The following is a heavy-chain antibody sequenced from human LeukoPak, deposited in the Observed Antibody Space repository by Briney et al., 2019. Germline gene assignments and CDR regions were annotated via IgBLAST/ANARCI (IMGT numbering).Heavy chain of an antibody. CDR1: GFTFSRYR. Sequence: GGSLRLSCAASGFTFSRYRVNWVRQAPGKGLEWVSSISSSSSYIYYADSVKGRFTISRDNAKNSLYLQMNSLRAEDTAVYYCASEGSYSSGAWGQGTLVTVSS. V-gene: IGHV3-21*01. CDR2: ISSSSSYI. D-gene: IGHD6-19*01. J-gene: IGHJ4*02. CDR3: ASEGSYSSGA.